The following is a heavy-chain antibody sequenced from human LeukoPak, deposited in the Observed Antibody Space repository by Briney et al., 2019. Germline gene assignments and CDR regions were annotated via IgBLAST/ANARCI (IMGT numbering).Heavy chain of an antibody. V-gene: IGHV3-48*03. Sequence: GGSLRLSCAASGFTFSNYEMNRVRQAPGKGLEWISYISSSGTTVFYADSVRGRFTISRDNAKNSVYLQMNSLRGDDTAVYYCARDDLIEAPFDFWGQGTLVTVSS. CDR2: ISSSGTTV. J-gene: IGHJ4*02. CDR3: ARDDLIEAPFDF. CDR1: GFTFSNYE. D-gene: IGHD3-22*01.